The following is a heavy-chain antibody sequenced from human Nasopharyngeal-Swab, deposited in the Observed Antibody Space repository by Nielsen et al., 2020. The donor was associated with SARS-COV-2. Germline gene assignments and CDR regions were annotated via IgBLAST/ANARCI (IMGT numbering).Heavy chain of an antibody. V-gene: IGHV3-7*01. D-gene: IGHD6-19*01. CDR1: GFTFSSYW. J-gene: IGHJ6*02. Sequence: GESLKISCAASGFTFSSYWMSWVRQAPGKGLEWVANIKQDGSEKYYVDSVKGRFTISRDNAKNSLYLQMNSLRAEDTAVYYCARDSSAVAGSYYYYGMDVWGQGTTVTVSS. CDR2: IKQDGSEK. CDR3: ARDSSAVAGSYYYYGMDV.